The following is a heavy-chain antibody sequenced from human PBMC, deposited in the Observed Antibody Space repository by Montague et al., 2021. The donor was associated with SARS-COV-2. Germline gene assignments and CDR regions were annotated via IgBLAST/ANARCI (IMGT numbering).Heavy chain of an antibody. CDR1: GGSISSYY. V-gene: IGHV4-59*01. D-gene: IGHD6-19*01. J-gene: IGHJ3*02. CDR2: IYYSGST. Sequence: SETLSLTSTVSGGSISSYYWSWIRQPPGKGLEWIGYIYYSGSTNYNPSLKSRVTISVDTSKNQFSLKLSSVTAADTAVYYCARGSGWMGNAFDIWGQGTVVTVSS. CDR3: ARGSGWMGNAFDI.